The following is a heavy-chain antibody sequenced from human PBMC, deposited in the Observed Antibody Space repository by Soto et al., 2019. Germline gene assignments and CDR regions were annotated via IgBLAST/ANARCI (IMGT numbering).Heavy chain of an antibody. V-gene: IGHV1-69*01. D-gene: IGHD1-26*01. CDR2: IIPIFGTA. CDR3: ARDGGRHSGGIDY. CDR1: GGTFSSYS. Sequence: QVQLVQSGAEVKKPGSSVKVSCKASGGTFSSYSINWVRQAPGQGLEWMGEIIPIFGTANYAQKFQGRVTITADESTSTASMELSSLRSGDTAVYYCARDGGRHSGGIDYWGQGTLVTVSS. J-gene: IGHJ4*02.